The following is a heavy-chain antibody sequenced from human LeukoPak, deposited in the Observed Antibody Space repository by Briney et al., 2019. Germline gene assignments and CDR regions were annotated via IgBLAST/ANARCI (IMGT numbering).Heavy chain of an antibody. CDR1: GFTFSSYG. CDR2: IWYDGSNK. V-gene: IGHV3-33*01. Sequence: GGSLRLSCAASGFTFSSYGMPWVRQAPGKGLEWVAVIWYDGSNKYYADSVKGRFTISRDNSKNTLYLQMNSLRAEDTAVYYCARAGAYDFWSGYYTAYYFDYWGQGTLVTVSS. D-gene: IGHD3-3*01. J-gene: IGHJ4*02. CDR3: ARAGAYDFWSGYYTAYYFDY.